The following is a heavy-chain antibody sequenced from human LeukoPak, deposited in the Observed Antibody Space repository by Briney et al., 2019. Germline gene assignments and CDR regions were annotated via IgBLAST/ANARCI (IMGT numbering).Heavy chain of an antibody. CDR2: IKQDGSEK. CDR3: AREYCSGGSCYYYYYMDV. Sequence: PGGSLRLSCAASGFTFSSYWMSWVRQAPGKGLEWVANIKQDGSEKYYVDSVKGRFTISRDNAKNSLYLQMNSLRAEDTAVYYCAREYCSGGSCYYYYYMDVWGKGTTVTISS. J-gene: IGHJ6*03. CDR1: GFTFSSYW. D-gene: IGHD2-15*01. V-gene: IGHV3-7*01.